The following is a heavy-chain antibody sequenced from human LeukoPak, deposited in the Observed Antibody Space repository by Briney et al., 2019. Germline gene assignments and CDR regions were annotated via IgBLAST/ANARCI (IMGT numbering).Heavy chain of an antibody. CDR1: GFTFTSYS. Sequence: GGSLRPSCAASGFTFTSYSMNWVPQAPRKGLEWVSSISSSSSYTSYADPVKGRFPIPRDNAKNSLYLQMNSLRAEDTAVYYCARDLMGEDYDFWSGYYYFDYWGQGTLVSVSS. D-gene: IGHD3-3*01. V-gene: IGHV3-21*01. J-gene: IGHJ4*02. CDR3: ARDLMGEDYDFWSGYYYFDY. CDR2: ISSSSSYT.